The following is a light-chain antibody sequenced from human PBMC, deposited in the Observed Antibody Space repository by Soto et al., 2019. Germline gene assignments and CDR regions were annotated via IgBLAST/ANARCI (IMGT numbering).Light chain of an antibody. CDR3: CSYAGSYTLL. CDR2: DVS. V-gene: IGLV2-11*01. J-gene: IGLJ2*01. CDR1: SSDVGAYNY. Sequence: QSVLTQPRSVSGSPGQSVTISCTGTSSDVGAYNYVSWFQQHPGKAPKLMMSDVSKRPSGVPDRFSGSKSGTTASLTTSGLQAEDEADYYCCSYAGSYTLLFGGGTKVTVL.